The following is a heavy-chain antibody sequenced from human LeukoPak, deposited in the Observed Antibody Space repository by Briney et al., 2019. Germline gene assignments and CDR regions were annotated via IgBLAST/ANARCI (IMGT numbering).Heavy chain of an antibody. CDR2: VSYDGSNK. J-gene: IGHJ4*02. CDR1: GFTFSSYA. Sequence: GGSLRLSCAASGFTFSSYAMHWVRQAPGKGLEWVAVVSYDGSNKYYADSVKGRFTISRDNSKNTLYLQMNSLRAEDTAVYYCARDFDYWGQGTLVTVSS. V-gene: IGHV3-30-3*01. CDR3: ARDFDY.